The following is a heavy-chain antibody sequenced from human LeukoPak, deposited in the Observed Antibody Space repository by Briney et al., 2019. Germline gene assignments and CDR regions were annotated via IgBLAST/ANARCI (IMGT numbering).Heavy chain of an antibody. J-gene: IGHJ5*01. CDR3: ARHSDITVADS. CDR2: IFPDDSDT. CDR1: GYSFTSYW. Sequence: PGESLKISCKGSGYSFTSYWIAWVRQMPGKGLEWMGIIFPDDSDTRYSPSFQGLVTTSADKSISTAYLQWNSLKASDTAMYYCARHSDITVADSWGQGTLVTVSS. V-gene: IGHV5-51*01. D-gene: IGHD6-19*01.